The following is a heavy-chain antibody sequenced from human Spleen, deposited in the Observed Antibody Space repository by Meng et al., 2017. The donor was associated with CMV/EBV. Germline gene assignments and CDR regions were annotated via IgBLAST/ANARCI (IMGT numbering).Heavy chain of an antibody. D-gene: IGHD3-3*01. J-gene: IGHJ5*02. V-gene: IGHV4-61*01. CDR2: VYYSGST. CDR1: GGSVSSGSYY. Sequence: SETLSLTCTVSGGSVSSGSYYWSWIRQPPGKGLEWIGYVYYSGSTNYNPSLKSRVTISIDTSKNQFSLKLRSVTAADTAVYYCAREYYDFWSGLGPFDPWGQGTLVTVSS. CDR3: AREYYDFWSGLGPFDP.